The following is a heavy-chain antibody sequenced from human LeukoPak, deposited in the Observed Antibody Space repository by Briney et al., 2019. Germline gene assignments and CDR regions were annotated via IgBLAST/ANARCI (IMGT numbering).Heavy chain of an antibody. J-gene: IGHJ3*02. CDR1: GGTFSSYA. CDR2: IIPILGIA. D-gene: IGHD3-22*01. CDR3: ASRYYESSGYYRRDAFDI. Sequence: GASVKVSCKASGGTFSSYAISWVRQAPGQGPEWMGRIIPILGIANYAQKFQGRVTITADKSTSTAYMELSSLRSEDTAVYYCASRYYESSGYYRRDAFDIWGQGTMVTVSS. V-gene: IGHV1-69*04.